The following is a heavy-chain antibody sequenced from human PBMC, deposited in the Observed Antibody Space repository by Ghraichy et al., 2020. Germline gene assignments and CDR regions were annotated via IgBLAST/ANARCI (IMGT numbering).Heavy chain of an antibody. D-gene: IGHD5/OR15-5a*01. V-gene: IGHV4-39*01. Sequence: SETLSLTCTVSGGSISSSSYYWGWIRQPPGKGLEWVGSVSYSGSTFYNPSLKSRVTTSVDTSKNQFSLKLTSVTAADTAVYYCERHVAGLRSAALYYYYYYGMDVWGQGTTVTVSS. CDR3: ERHVAGLRSAALYYYYYYGMDV. CDR2: VSYSGST. J-gene: IGHJ6*02. CDR1: GGSISSSSYY.